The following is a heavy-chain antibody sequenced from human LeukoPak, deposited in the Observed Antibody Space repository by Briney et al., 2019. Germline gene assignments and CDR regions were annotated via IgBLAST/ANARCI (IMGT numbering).Heavy chain of an antibody. V-gene: IGHV1-69*02. CDR2: IIPILGIA. J-gene: IGHJ4*02. Sequence: SVKVSCKASGGTFSSYTISWVRQAPGQGLEWMGRIIPILGIANYAQKFQGRVTITADKSTSTAYMELSSLRSEDTAVYYSAREAHNCSSTSCYFKGGIFDYWGQGTLVTVSS. CDR3: AREAHNCSSTSCYFKGGIFDY. CDR1: GGTFSSYT. D-gene: IGHD2-2*01.